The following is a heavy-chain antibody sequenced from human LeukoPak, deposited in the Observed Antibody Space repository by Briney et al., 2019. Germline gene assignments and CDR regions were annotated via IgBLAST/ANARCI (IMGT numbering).Heavy chain of an antibody. V-gene: IGHV3-7*01. CDR2: IKQDGSEK. CDR3: ARETDDSSVDY. J-gene: IGHJ4*02. CDR1: GFTFSSYW. Sequence: GGSLRHSCAASGFTFSSYWMSWVRQAPGKGLEWVANIKQDGSEKYYVDSVKGRFTISRDNAKNSLYLQMNSLRAEDTAVYYCARETDDSSVDYWGQGTLVTVSS. D-gene: IGHD3-22*01.